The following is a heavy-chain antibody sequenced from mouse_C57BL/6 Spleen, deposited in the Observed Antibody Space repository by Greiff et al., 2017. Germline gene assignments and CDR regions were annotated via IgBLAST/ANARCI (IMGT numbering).Heavy chain of an antibody. CDR3: ASFITTVVRYAMDY. CDR2: ISSGGSYT. D-gene: IGHD1-1*01. V-gene: IGHV5-6*01. Sequence: EVQLVESGGDLVKPGGSLKLSCAASGFTFSSYGMSWVRQTPDKRLEWVATISSGGSYTYYPDSVKGRFTISRDNAKNTLYLQMSSLKSEDTAMYYCASFITTVVRYAMDYWGQGTSVTVSS. J-gene: IGHJ4*01. CDR1: GFTFSSYG.